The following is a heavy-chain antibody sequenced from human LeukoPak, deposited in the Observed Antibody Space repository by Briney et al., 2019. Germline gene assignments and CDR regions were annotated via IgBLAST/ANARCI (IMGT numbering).Heavy chain of an antibody. CDR1: GGSISRTSYY. D-gene: IGHD2-15*01. CDR2: VFDSGST. CDR3: ASTYCSGGSCYWALDY. Sequence: PSETLSLTCTVSGGSISRTSYYWDWIRQPPGKGLEWIGNVFDSGSTHYNPSLKSRVTISVDTSKNQFSLRLSSVTAADTAVYYCASTYCSGGSCYWALDYWGQGTLVTVSS. J-gene: IGHJ4*02. V-gene: IGHV4-39*01.